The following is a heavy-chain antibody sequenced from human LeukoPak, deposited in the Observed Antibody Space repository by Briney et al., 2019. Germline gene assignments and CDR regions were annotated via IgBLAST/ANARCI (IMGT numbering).Heavy chain of an antibody. D-gene: IGHD3-9*01. CDR1: GYSISSGYY. V-gene: IGHV4-38-2*02. Sequence: SETLSLTCTVSGYSISSGYYWGWIRQPPGKGLEWIGSIYHSGSTYYNPSLKSRVTISVDTSKNQFSLKLSSVTAADAAVYYCARAFFDYPPPYYYYYMDVWGKGTTVTVSS. CDR3: ARAFFDYPPPYYYYYMDV. CDR2: IYHSGST. J-gene: IGHJ6*03.